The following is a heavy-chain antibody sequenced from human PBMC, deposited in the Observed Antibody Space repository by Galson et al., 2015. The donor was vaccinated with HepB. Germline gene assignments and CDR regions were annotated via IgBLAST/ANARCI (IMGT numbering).Heavy chain of an antibody. J-gene: IGHJ6*04. CDR1: GVGLTNPDSS. D-gene: IGHD2/OR15-2a*01. V-gene: IGHV4-30-2*01. Sequence: TLSLTCTVSGVGLTNPDSSWSWIRQPPGKGLEWMGYIFHSGSTYYNPSLKGRVAMSVDTSDNKFSLRLRSVTAADTAIYYCGRAHTYGFGPSGFFYFVDVWGKGAAVTVSS. CDR2: IFHSGST. CDR3: GRAHTYGFGPSGFFYFVDV.